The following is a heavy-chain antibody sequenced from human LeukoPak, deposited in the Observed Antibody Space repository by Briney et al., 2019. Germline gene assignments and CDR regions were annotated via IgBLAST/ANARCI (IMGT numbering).Heavy chain of an antibody. CDR1: GGSLSGYY. Sequence: SETLSLTCAVYGGSLSGYYWSWIRQPPGKGLKWIGEINHSGSTNYNPSLKSRVTISVDASKNQFSLKLSSVTAADTAVYYCARRPGSGSRHFDYWGQGTLVTVSS. V-gene: IGHV4-34*01. J-gene: IGHJ4*02. CDR2: INHSGST. CDR3: ARRPGSGSRHFDY. D-gene: IGHD3-10*01.